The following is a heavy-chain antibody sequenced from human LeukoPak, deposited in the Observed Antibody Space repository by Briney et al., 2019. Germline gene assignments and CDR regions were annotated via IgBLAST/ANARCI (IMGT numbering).Heavy chain of an antibody. D-gene: IGHD6-13*01. CDR3: ARADEDSRWDY. Sequence: GGSLRLSCAASGFTFSDYYMSWIRQAPGKGLEWVSYISNSGSTLYYADSVKGRFTISRDNAKNSLYLQMNSLRADDTAVYYCARADEDSRWDYWGQGTLVTVSS. V-gene: IGHV3-11*04. J-gene: IGHJ4*02. CDR1: GFTFSDYY. CDR2: ISNSGSTL.